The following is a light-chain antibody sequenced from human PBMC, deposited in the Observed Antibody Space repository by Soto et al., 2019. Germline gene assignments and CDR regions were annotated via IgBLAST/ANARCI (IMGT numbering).Light chain of an antibody. J-gene: IGLJ2*01. CDR2: YDS. CDR1: NVGSRS. CDR3: QVWEATGDQVV. V-gene: IGLV3-21*01. Sequence: SYELTQPPSVSVAPGETARISCGGNNVGSRSVHWYQQKPGQAPFLVIYYDSDRPSGIHERFSGSNSGNTATLIISRVEAGDEADYYCQVWEATGDQVVFGGGTQLTVL.